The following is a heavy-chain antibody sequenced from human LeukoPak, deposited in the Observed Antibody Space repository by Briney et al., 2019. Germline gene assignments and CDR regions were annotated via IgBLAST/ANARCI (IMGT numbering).Heavy chain of an antibody. CDR2: ISSSGGTK. CDR1: GVTFSSYE. J-gene: IGHJ3*02. CDR3: ARDQATIFWGAFDI. Sequence: GGALRLSCAASGVTFSSYEMNWVRQAPGKGGEGGSYISSSGGTKYYADSVKGGFTISRDNSKNTLYLHMTSLRAEDTAVYYCARDQATIFWGAFDIWGQGTMVTVSS. V-gene: IGHV3-48*03. D-gene: IGHD3-9*01.